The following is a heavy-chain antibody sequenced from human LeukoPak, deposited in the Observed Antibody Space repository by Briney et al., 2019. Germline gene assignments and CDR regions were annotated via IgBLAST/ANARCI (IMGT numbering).Heavy chain of an antibody. Sequence: GGSLRLSCAASGFTFTGYWMSWVRQAPGKGLEWVANIKQSGSEKYYVDSVKGRFTISRDNAKNTVYLQMNSLRAEDTAVYYCAKGGSYRSQPYFDYWGQGTPVTVSS. CDR1: GFTFTGYW. CDR2: IKQSGSEK. D-gene: IGHD3-16*02. V-gene: IGHV3-7*03. CDR3: AKGGSYRSQPYFDY. J-gene: IGHJ4*02.